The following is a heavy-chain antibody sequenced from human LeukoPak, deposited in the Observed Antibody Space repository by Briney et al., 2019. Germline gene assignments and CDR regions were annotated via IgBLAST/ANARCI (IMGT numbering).Heavy chain of an antibody. D-gene: IGHD2-2*02. CDR2: IYHSGRT. Sequence: SETLSLTCTVSGYSISSGYYWGWIRQPPGTGLEWIGSIYHSGRTYYNPSLKSRVTISVDTSKNQFSLKLSSVTAADTAVYYWARGGCSSTSCYKVSGVWFDPWGQGTLVTVSS. V-gene: IGHV4-38-2*02. CDR3: ARGGCSSTSCYKVSGVWFDP. CDR1: GYSISSGYY. J-gene: IGHJ5*02.